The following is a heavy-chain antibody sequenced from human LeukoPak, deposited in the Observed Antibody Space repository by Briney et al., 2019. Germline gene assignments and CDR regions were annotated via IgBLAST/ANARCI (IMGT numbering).Heavy chain of an antibody. CDR2: IYHSGST. D-gene: IGHD7-27*01. CDR3: ARKGLTGDIGRASDI. V-gene: IGHV4-4*02. J-gene: IGHJ3*02. CDR1: GGSISSSNW. Sequence: PSGTPSLTCVVSGGSISSSNWWSWVRQPPGRGLEWIGEIYHSGSTNYNPSLKSRVTISVDKSENQFSLKLSSVTAADTAVYYCARKGLTGDIGRASDIWGQGTMVTVSS.